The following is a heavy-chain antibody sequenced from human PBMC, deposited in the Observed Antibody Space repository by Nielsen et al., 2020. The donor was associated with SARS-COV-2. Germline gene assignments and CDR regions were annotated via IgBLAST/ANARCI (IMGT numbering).Heavy chain of an antibody. V-gene: IGHV1-8*02. D-gene: IGHD4-17*01. CDR1: GYTFTGYY. CDR3: ARGRRDRSLTTVPPYYFDY. CDR2: MNPNSGNT. Sequence: ASVKVSCKASGYTFTGYYIHWVRQAPGQGLEWMGWMNPNSGNTGYAQKFQGRVTMTRNTSISTAYMELSSLRSEDTAVYYCARGRRDRSLTTVPPYYFDYWGQGTLVTVSS. J-gene: IGHJ4*02.